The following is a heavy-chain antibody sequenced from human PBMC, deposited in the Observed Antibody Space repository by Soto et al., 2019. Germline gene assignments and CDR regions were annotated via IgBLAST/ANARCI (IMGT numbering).Heavy chain of an antibody. Sequence: QVQLVESGGGVVQPGRSLRLSCAASGFTFSSYGMHWVRQAPGKGLEWVAVIWYDGSNKYYADSVKGRFTISRDNSKNTLYLQMNSLRAEDTAVYYCARESTSWLHLDYYYGMDVWGQGTTVTVSS. V-gene: IGHV3-33*01. CDR3: ARESTSWLHLDYYYGMDV. CDR1: GFTFSSYG. CDR2: IWYDGSNK. D-gene: IGHD3-16*01. J-gene: IGHJ6*02.